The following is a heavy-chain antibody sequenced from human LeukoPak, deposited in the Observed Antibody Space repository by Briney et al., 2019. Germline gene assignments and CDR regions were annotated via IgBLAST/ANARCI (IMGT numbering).Heavy chain of an antibody. CDR2: MNLDGSEK. Sequence: PGGSLRLSCAASGFTFTSHWMSWVRQAPGKELEWVARMNLDGSEKYYVDSVKGRFTISRDNAKTSLYLEMNSLRAEDTAVYYCARDATYCTNGVCYTRFDYWGQGTLVTVSS. V-gene: IGHV3-7*01. J-gene: IGHJ4*02. D-gene: IGHD2-8*01. CDR1: GFTFTSHW. CDR3: ARDATYCTNGVCYTRFDY.